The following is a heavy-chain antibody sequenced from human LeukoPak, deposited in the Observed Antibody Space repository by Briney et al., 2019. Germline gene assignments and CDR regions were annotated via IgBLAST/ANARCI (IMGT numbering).Heavy chain of an antibody. Sequence: SETLSLTCTVSGYPISSGYFWGWIRQPPGKGLEFIASIFHSGYTYYDPSLKSRVTISVDTSKNQFSLKLSSVTAADTAVYYCARHRRDTVTTQAVFDYWGQGTLVTVSS. CDR2: IFHSGYT. D-gene: IGHD4-17*01. CDR1: GYPISSGYF. CDR3: ARHRRDTVTTQAVFDY. V-gene: IGHV4-38-2*02. J-gene: IGHJ4*02.